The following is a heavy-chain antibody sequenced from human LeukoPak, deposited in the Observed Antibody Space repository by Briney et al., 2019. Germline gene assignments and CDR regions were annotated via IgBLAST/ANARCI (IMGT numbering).Heavy chain of an antibody. CDR3: ATTARYNWNYRY. V-gene: IGHV1-2*02. Sequence: ASVKVSCKASGYTFTAYYIHWVRQAPGQGLEWMGWINPNDGGTKYAQKFQGRVTMTRDTSISTAYMELSRLRSDDTAVYYCATTARYNWNYRYWGQGTLVTVSS. CDR1: GYTFTAYY. D-gene: IGHD1-7*01. CDR2: INPNDGGT. J-gene: IGHJ4*02.